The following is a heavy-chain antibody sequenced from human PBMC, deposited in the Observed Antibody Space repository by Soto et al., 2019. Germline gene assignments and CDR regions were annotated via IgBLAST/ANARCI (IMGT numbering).Heavy chain of an antibody. D-gene: IGHD7-27*01. CDR1: GGSISRNY. CDR3: ARGLGKFDY. J-gene: IGHJ4*02. Sequence: HVQLQESGPGLVKPSETLSLACTVSGGSISRNYWSWIRQPPGKGLEWIGYIYYDGSTKYNPSLQRRETISLDTSKNQFSLKLSSVTAADTAVYFCARGLGKFDYWGQGTLVTVSS. V-gene: IGHV4-59*08. CDR2: IYYDGST.